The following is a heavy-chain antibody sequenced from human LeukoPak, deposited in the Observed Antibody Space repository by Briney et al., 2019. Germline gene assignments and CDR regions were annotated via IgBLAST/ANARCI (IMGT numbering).Heavy chain of an antibody. CDR3: ARGAYCGGDCYYAFDI. CDR2: IYTSEST. J-gene: IGHJ3*02. CDR1: GGSISSGSFY. D-gene: IGHD2-21*02. V-gene: IGHV4-61*02. Sequence: PSQTLSLTCTVSGGSISSGSFYWSWIRQPAGKGLEWIGRIYTSESTNYNPSLKSRVTISVDTSKNLFSLKLSSLTAADTAVYYCARGAYCGGDCYYAFDIWGQGTMVTVSS.